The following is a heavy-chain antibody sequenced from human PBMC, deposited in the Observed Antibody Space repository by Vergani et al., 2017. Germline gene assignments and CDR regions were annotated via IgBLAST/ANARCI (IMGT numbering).Heavy chain of an antibody. CDR2: INPSGGST. J-gene: IGHJ6*02. D-gene: IGHD3-10*01. Sequence: QVQLVQSGAEVKKPGASVKVSCKASGYTFSSYYMHWVRQAPGQGLEWMGIINPSGGSTRYAQKFQGRVTMTRDTSTSTVYMELSSLRSEDSAVYYCARDMVRGVRPIKYGMDVWGQGTTVTVSS. CDR3: ARDMVRGVRPIKYGMDV. V-gene: IGHV1-46*03. CDR1: GYTFSSYY.